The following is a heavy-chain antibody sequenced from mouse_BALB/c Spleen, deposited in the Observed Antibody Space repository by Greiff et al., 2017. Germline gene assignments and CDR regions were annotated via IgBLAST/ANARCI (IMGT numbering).Heavy chain of an antibody. CDR3: ARDMSYYAMDY. CDR1: GFSLTSYG. J-gene: IGHJ4*01. CDR2: IWGDGST. Sequence: QVQLKESGPGLVAPSQSLSITCTVSGFSLTSYGVHWVRQPPGKGLEWLGMIWGDGSTDYNSALKSRLSISKDNSKSQVFLKMNSLQTDDTARYYCARDMSYYAMDYWGQGTSVTVSS. V-gene: IGHV2-6-7*01.